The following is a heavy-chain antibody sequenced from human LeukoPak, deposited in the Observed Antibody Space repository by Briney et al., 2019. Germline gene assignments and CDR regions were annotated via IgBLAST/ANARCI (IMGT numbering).Heavy chain of an antibody. V-gene: IGHV3-74*01. CDR1: GFTFSSYW. Sequence: GGSLRLSCAASGFTFSSYWMHWVRQAPGKGLVWVSRINSDGSSTSYADSVKGRFTISRDNAKNTLYLQMNGLRAEDTAVYYCARDTAMVYWYFDLWGRGTLVTASS. CDR2: INSDGSST. D-gene: IGHD5-18*01. CDR3: ARDTAMVYWYFDL. J-gene: IGHJ2*01.